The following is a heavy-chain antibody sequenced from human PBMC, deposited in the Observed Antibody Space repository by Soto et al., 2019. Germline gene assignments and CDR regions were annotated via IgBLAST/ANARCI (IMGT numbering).Heavy chain of an antibody. J-gene: IGHJ5*02. CDR1: GYSISTGFN. CDR2: IYHSGST. CDR3: ARDWGTGFYLLAS. D-gene: IGHD6-19*01. V-gene: IGHV4-38-2*02. Sequence: SETLSLTCAVSGYSISTGFNWAWIRQPPGKGLEWIGSIYHSGSTYYNLSLKSRVTISSDASKNQISLKLSSVTAADTALYYCARDWGTGFYLLASWGQGTLVPVSS.